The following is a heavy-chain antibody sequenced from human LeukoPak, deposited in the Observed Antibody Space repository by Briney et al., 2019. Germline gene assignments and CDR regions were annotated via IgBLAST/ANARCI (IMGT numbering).Heavy chain of an antibody. Sequence: GGSLRLSCAASGFTFSSYSMNWVRQAPGKGLEWVSSISSSSSYIYYADSVKGRFTISRDNAKNSLYLQMNSLRAEDTAVYYCASHDFWSGYQEMDVWGKGTTVTVSS. D-gene: IGHD3-3*01. J-gene: IGHJ6*04. CDR2: ISSSSSYI. CDR1: GFTFSSYS. CDR3: ASHDFWSGYQEMDV. V-gene: IGHV3-21*01.